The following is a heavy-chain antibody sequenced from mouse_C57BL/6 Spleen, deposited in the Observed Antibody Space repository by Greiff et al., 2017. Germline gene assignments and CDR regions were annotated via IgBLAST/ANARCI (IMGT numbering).Heavy chain of an antibody. CDR1: GFTFTDYY. Sequence: EVKLMESGGGLVQPGGSLSLSCAASGFTFTDYYMSWVRQPPGKALEWLGFIRNKANGYTTEYSASVKARFTISRDNSQSILYLQMNALRAEDSATYYCARYPNWDYAMDYWGQGTSVTVSS. CDR2: IRNKANGYTT. J-gene: IGHJ4*01. CDR3: ARYPNWDYAMDY. D-gene: IGHD4-1*01. V-gene: IGHV7-3*01.